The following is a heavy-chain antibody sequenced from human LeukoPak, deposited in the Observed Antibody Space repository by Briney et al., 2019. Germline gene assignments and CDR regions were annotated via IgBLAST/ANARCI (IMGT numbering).Heavy chain of an antibody. D-gene: IGHD3-10*01. V-gene: IGHV1-2*02. CDR1: GYSFIDYY. CDR3: ATYQYDSGTYLDY. J-gene: IGHJ4*02. CDR2: INPNSGGT. Sequence: ASVKVSCKASGYSFIDYYIHWVRQAPGQGLEWMGWINPNSGGTNYAQKFRGRVTMTRDTSISTAYMELSRLRSDDTAVYYCATYQYDSGTYLDYWGQGTLVTVSS.